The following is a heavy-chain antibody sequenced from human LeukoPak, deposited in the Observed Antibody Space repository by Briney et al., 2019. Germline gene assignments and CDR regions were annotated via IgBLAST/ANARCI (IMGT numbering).Heavy chain of an antibody. CDR2: INPNSGGT. CDR3: ARDLRYSSGRGPHQVYDY. J-gene: IGHJ4*02. Sequence: GASVKVSCKASGYIFTGYYIHWVRQAPGQGLEWMGRINPNSGGTNSAQKFQGRVTMTRDTSINTAYMELSSLRSEDTAVYYCARDLRYSSGRGPHQVYDYWGQGTLVTVSS. CDR1: GYIFTGYY. V-gene: IGHV1-2*06. D-gene: IGHD6-19*01.